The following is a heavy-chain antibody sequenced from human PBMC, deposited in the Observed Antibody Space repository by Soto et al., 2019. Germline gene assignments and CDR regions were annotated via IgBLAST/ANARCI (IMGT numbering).Heavy chain of an antibody. CDR3: ARDRGPCGYYSY. D-gene: IGHD2-8*01. V-gene: IGHV1-2*02. CDR2: INPNNGGT. Sequence: ASVKVSCKASGYPFTGFYMHWVRQPPAQGLEWVGWINPNNGGTSYVQKFPDRVTMTRETSTTTAYMELSGLRSDYAAVYYCARDRGPCGYYSYWGQGTLVTVSS. J-gene: IGHJ4*02. CDR1: GYPFTGFY.